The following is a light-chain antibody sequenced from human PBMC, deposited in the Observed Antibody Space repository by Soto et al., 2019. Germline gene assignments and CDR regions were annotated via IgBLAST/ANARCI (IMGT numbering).Light chain of an antibody. V-gene: IGLV4-69*01. CDR2: LNSDGRH. J-gene: IGLJ2*01. CDR3: PTCDSGCSVV. CDR1: SGHSSYA. Sequence: QLVLTQSPSASASLGASVKLTCTLSSGHSSYAIAWHQQQPETGPRYLLKLNSDGRHNEGDGIPDRFSGSSSGAKRYLTISSLQSEDEDDYYCPTCDSGCSVVFGGGTKLTVL.